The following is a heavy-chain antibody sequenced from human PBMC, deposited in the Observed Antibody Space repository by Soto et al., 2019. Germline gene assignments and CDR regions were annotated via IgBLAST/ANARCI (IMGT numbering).Heavy chain of an antibody. J-gene: IGHJ3*02. CDR1: GFTFSSYG. V-gene: IGHV3-33*01. CDR3: AGDIFDAFDI. D-gene: IGHD3-9*01. CDR2: IWYDGSNK. Sequence: QVQLVESGGGVVQPGRSLRLSCAASGFTFSSYGMHWVRQAPGKGLEWVAVIWYDGSNKYYADSVKGRFTISRDNSKNTLYLHMNSLRAEDTAVYYCAGDIFDAFDIWGQGTMVTVSS.